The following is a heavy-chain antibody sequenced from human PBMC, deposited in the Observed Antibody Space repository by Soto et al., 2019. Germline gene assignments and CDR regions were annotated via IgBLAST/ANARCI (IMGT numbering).Heavy chain of an antibody. CDR1: GFTFSNFD. D-gene: IGHD3-3*01. V-gene: IGHV3-23*01. CDR3: WSRPRSAGDDPFDH. J-gene: IGHJ4*02. Sequence: EVQLLESGGGLVQPGGSLRLSCEASGFTFSNFDMSWVREGQGQGLEWVSGINHDGPFTFYPDSLNGPFTISRDNAKNTLYLQMNRPRAEDTALYSCWSRPRSAGDDPFDHWGQGTLVTVSS. CDR2: INHDGPFT.